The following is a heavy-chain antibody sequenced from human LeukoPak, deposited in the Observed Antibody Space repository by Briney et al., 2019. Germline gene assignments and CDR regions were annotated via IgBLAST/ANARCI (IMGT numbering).Heavy chain of an antibody. CDR3: AKDLGEMATRDYFDY. CDR1: GFTFSSYA. CDR2: ISGSGGST. J-gene: IGHJ4*02. V-gene: IGHV3-23*01. Sequence: GGSLRLSCAASGFTFSSYAMSWVRQALGKGLEWVSAISGSGGSTYYADSVKGRFTISRDNSKNTLYLQMNSLRAEDTAVYYCAKDLGEMATRDYFDYWGQGTLVTVSS. D-gene: IGHD5-24*01.